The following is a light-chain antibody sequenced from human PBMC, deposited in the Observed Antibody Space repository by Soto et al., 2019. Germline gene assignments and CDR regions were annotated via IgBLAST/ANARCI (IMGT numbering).Light chain of an antibody. CDR1: QSVSTY. J-gene: IGKJ4*01. V-gene: IGKV3-11*01. Sequence: EIVLTQSPATLSMSPGERATLSCRASQSVSTYLAWYQQKPGQAPRLLIFDASNRASGIPSRCSGSGSWTNFTLTISRLEPEDFAVYFCQQRSHWPPLTFGGGTKVEIK. CDR2: DAS. CDR3: QQRSHWPPLT.